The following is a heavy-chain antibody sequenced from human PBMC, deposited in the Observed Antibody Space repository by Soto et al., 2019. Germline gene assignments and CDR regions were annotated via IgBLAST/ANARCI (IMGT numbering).Heavy chain of an antibody. Sequence: QVQLVESGGGVVQPGTSLRLSCVGSGFTFRRYVIHWVRQAPGKGLEWVALTSYDGSNNLYCDSVKGRFTISRHNSRNTVELQLDSRRFEDAALYYCPRWGTTGGLDDWGQGTLVSVSS. CDR2: TSYDGSNN. D-gene: IGHD3-16*01. J-gene: IGHJ4*02. CDR3: PRWGTTGGLDD. CDR1: GFTFRRYV. V-gene: IGHV3-33*05.